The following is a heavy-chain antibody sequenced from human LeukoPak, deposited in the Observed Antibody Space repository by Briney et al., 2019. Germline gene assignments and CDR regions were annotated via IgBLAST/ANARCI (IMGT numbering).Heavy chain of an antibody. CDR1: GFTFSSYG. D-gene: IGHD3-16*01. J-gene: IGHJ3*02. V-gene: IGHV3-30*18. CDR3: AKDGWMSIWGGKDAFDI. Sequence: GRSLRLSCAASGFTFSSYGMHWVRQAPGKGLEWVAVISYDGSNKYYADSVKGRFTISRDNSKNTLYLQMNSLRAEDTAVYYCAKDGWMSIWGGKDAFDIWGQGTMVTVSS. CDR2: ISYDGSNK.